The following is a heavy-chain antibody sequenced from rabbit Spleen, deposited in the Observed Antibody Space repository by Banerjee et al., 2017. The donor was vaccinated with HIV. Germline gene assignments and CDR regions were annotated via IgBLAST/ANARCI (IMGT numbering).Heavy chain of an antibody. J-gene: IGHJ6*01. CDR1: GFSFSSNA. V-gene: IGHV1S40*01. CDR2: IYGGSSGST. D-gene: IGHD8-1*01. CDR3: ARDTGSSFSSYGMDL. Sequence: QSLEESGGDLVKPGASLTLTCTASGFSFSSNAMCWVRQAPGKGLEWIACIYGGSSGSTYHASWAKGRFTISKTSSTTVTLQMTSLTVADTATYFCARDTGSSFSSYGMDLWGPGTLVTVS.